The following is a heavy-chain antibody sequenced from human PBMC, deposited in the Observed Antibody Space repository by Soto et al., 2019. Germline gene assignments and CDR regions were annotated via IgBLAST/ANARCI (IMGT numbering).Heavy chain of an antibody. CDR2: IYPSDSDA. J-gene: IGHJ4*02. CDR3: ARRYYDILTGYYYFDY. CDR1: GYSFTRYW. D-gene: IGHD3-9*01. V-gene: IGHV5-51*01. Sequence: GESLKISCEGSGYSFTRYWVGWVRQIPGKGLEWMGIIYPSDSDARYSPSFEGQVTISADESISTAYLRWSSLKASDTAMYYCARRYYDILTGYYYFDYWGQGTLVIVSS.